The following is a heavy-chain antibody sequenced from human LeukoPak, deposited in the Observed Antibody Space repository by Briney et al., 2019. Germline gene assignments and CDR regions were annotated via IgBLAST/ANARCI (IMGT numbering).Heavy chain of an antibody. CDR3: ARGAGTTVYYIDV. J-gene: IGHJ6*03. V-gene: IGHV3-30*16. CDR1: GFTFSTFP. Sequence: GGSLRLSCAASGFTFSTFPMHWVRQAPGKGLQWVAVISNDGRHEYYADSAKGRFTIPRDNSKNTLFLQMNSLTTEDTAVYYCARGAGTTVYYIDVWGKGTTVTVSS. CDR2: ISNDGRHE. D-gene: IGHD1-7*01.